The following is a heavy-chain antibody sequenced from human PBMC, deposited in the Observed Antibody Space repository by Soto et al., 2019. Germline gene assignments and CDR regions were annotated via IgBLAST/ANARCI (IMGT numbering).Heavy chain of an antibody. CDR2: MNPNSGNT. Sequence: QVQLVQSGAEVKKPGASVKVSCKASGYTFTSYDINWVRQATGQGLEWMGWMNPNSGNTGYAQKFRGRVTMTRNTSISTAYMERSSLRSEDTAVYYCARGDGDHYDYYFDYWGQGTLVTVSS. J-gene: IGHJ4*02. V-gene: IGHV1-8*01. CDR3: ARGDGDHYDYYFDY. CDR1: GYTFTSYD. D-gene: IGHD4-17*01.